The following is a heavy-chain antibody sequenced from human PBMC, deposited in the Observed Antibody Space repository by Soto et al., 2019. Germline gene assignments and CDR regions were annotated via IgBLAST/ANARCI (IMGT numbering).Heavy chain of an antibody. Sequence: QVQLVQSGAEVKKPGSSVKVSCKASGGTFSSYAISWVRQAPGQGLEWMGGIIPIFGTANYAQKFQGRVTITADESTSTAYMELSSLRSEHTAVYYCERPQKMRQWDPDAFDIWGQGTMVTVSS. J-gene: IGHJ3*02. D-gene: IGHD1-26*01. V-gene: IGHV1-69*01. CDR1: GGTFSSYA. CDR3: ERPQKMRQWDPDAFDI. CDR2: IIPIFGTA.